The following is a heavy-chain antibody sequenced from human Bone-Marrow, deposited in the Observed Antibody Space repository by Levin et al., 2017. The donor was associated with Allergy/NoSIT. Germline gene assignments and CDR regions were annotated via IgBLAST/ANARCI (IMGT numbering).Heavy chain of an antibody. CDR1: GGSISSYY. CDR3: ARDFPSSSWYPGWFDP. Sequence: SQTLSLTCTVSGGSISSYYWSWIRQPAGKGLEWIGRIYTSGSTNYNPSLKSRVTMSVDTSKNQFSLKLSSVTAADTAVYYCARDFPSSSWYPGWFDPWGQGTLVTVSS. CDR2: IYTSGST. V-gene: IGHV4-4*07. J-gene: IGHJ5*02. D-gene: IGHD6-13*01.